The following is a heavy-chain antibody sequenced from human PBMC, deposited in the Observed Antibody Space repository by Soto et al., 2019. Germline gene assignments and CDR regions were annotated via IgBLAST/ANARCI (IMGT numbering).Heavy chain of an antibody. J-gene: IGHJ6*02. D-gene: IGHD6-25*01. CDR1: GFTFSSYG. CDR3: ARERGVNPYYYYGMDV. CDR2: IWYDGSNK. Sequence: QVQLVESGGGVVQPGRSLRLSCAASGFTFSSYGMHWVRQAPGKGLEWVAVIWYDGSNKYYADSVKGRFTISRDNSKNTLYLQMNSLRAEDTAVYYCARERGVNPYYYYGMDVWGQGTTVNVSS. V-gene: IGHV3-33*01.